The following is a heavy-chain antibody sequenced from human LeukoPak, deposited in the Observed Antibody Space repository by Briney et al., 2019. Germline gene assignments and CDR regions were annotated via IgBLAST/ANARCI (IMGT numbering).Heavy chain of an antibody. D-gene: IGHD1-1*01. CDR2: ISWDGGST. J-gene: IGHJ6*03. V-gene: IGHV3-43D*03. Sequence: GGSLRLSCAASGFTFDDYAMHWVRQAPGKGLEWVSLISWDGGSTYYADSVKGRFTISRDNSKNSLYLQMNSLRAEDTAVYYCARGTSGRTAYYYYMEVWGKGTTVTISS. CDR1: GFTFDDYA. CDR3: ARGTSGRTAYYYYMEV.